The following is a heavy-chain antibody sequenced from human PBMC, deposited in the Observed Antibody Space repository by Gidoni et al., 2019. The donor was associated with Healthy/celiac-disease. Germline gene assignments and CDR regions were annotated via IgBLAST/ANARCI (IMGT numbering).Heavy chain of an antibody. D-gene: IGHD1-7*01. CDR1: GFTFSNAW. J-gene: IGHJ4*02. V-gene: IGHV3-15*01. CDR3: TPQDGTTDY. CDR2: IKNKTDGGTT. Sequence: EVQLVESGGGLVKPGGSLRLSCAASGFTFSNAWMSWVRQAPGKGLEWVGRIKNKTDGGTTDYAAPVKGRFTISRDDSKNTLYLQMNSLKTEDTAVYYCTPQDGTTDYWGQGTLVTVSS.